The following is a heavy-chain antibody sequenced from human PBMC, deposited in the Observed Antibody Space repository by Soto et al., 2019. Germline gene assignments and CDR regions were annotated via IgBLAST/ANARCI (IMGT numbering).Heavy chain of an antibody. CDR1: EFTFSTYG. D-gene: IGHD6-19*01. CDR3: AKDWYSSCWYLRYYYFGLDV. V-gene: IGHV3-30*18. J-gene: IGHJ6*02. CDR2: ISYGGGDK. Sequence: QVQLVESGGGVVQPGRSLRLSCAASEFTFSTYGMHWVRQAPGKGREWVAFISYGGGDKYYADSVKGRLTISRDNSKNTLYLQMNSLRAEDTAVYYCAKDWYSSCWYLRYYYFGLDVWGQGTTVAVSS.